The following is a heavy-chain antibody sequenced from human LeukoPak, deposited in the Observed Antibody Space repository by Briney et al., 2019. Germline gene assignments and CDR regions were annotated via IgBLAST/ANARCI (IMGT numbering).Heavy chain of an antibody. CDR3: ARDGYSYGYGFDY. V-gene: IGHV4-39*02. CDR1: GGSISSSSYY. J-gene: IGHJ4*02. D-gene: IGHD5-18*01. CDR2: IYYSGST. Sequence: SETLSLTCAVSGGSISSSSYYWGWIRQPPGKGLEWIGSIYYSGSTYYNPSLKSRVTISVDTSKNQFSLKLSSVTAADTAVYYCARDGYSYGYGFDYWGQGTLVTVSS.